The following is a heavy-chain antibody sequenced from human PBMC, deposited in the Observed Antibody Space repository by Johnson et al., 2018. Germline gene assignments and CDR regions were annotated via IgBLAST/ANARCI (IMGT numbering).Heavy chain of an antibody. CDR3: TRGRGFSGSDFGGIHYYMDG. D-gene: IGHD1-26*01. V-gene: IGHV3-15*07. CDR2: IKSKTDGGTT. CDR1: GFTFSSYG. Sequence: VQLVESGGGVVQPGRSLRLSCAASGFTFSSYGMHWVRQAPGKGLEWVGRIKSKTDGGTTDYAAPVKGRFTISRDDSKSIAYLQMNSLKPEDTAVYYCTRGRGFSGSDFGGIHYYMDGWGKGTTGTVSS. J-gene: IGHJ6*03.